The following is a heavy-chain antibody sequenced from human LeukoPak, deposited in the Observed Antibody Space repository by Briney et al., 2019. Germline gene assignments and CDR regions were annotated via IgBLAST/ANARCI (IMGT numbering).Heavy chain of an antibody. D-gene: IGHD6-19*01. CDR2: IWYDGSNK. CDR3: AKDGYSSGWYSGWFDP. CDR1: GFTFSSYG. Sequence: GGSLRLSCAASGFTFSSYGMHWVRQAPGKGLELVAVIWYDGSNKYYADSVKGRFTISRDNSKNTLYLQMNSLRAEDTAVYYCAKDGYSSGWYSGWFDPWGQGTLFTVSS. J-gene: IGHJ5*02. V-gene: IGHV3-33*06.